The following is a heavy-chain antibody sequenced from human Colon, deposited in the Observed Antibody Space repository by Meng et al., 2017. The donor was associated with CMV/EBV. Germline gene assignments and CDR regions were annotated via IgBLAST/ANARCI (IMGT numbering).Heavy chain of an antibody. D-gene: IGHD2-2*01. Sequence: GGSLRLSCAASGFTFSSYWMHWVRQAPGKGLVWVSRINSDGSSTSYADSVKGRFTISRDNSKNTLYLQMNSLRAEDTAVYYCARGECSSTSCYPFRYDYYYYGMDVWGQGTTVTVSS. CDR1: GFTFSSYW. V-gene: IGHV3-74*01. CDR2: INSDGSST. CDR3: ARGECSSTSCYPFRYDYYYYGMDV. J-gene: IGHJ6*02.